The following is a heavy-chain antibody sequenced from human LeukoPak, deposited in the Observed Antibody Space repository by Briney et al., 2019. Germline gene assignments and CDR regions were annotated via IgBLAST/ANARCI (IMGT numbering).Heavy chain of an antibody. D-gene: IGHD5-24*01. Sequence: GGSLRLSCAASGFTFSSYWMSWVRQAPGKGLEWVANIKQDGSEKYYVDSVKGRFTISRDNAKNSLYLQMNSLRAEDTAVYYCARDRDGYNGWYYYYMDVWGKGTTVTVSS. CDR1: GFTFSSYW. CDR3: ARDRDGYNGWYYYYMDV. V-gene: IGHV3-7*01. CDR2: IKQDGSEK. J-gene: IGHJ6*03.